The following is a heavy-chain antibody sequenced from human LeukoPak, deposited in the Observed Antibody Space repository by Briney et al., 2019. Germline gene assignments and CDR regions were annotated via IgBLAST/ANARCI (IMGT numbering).Heavy chain of an antibody. D-gene: IGHD3-3*01. V-gene: IGHV3-23*01. Sequence: GGSLRLSCAASGFTFSSYAMGWVRQAPGKGLEWVSAISGSGGSTYYADSVKGRFTISRDNSKNTLYLQMNSLRAEDTAVYYCAKDRSVLRFLEWLLYPFDYWGQGTLVTVSS. CDR2: ISGSGGST. CDR1: GFTFSSYA. CDR3: AKDRSVLRFLEWLLYPFDY. J-gene: IGHJ4*02.